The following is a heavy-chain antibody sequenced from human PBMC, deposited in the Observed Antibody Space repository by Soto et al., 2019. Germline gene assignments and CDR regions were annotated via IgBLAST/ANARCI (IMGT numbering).Heavy chain of an antibody. CDR2: ISYDGSNK. CDR1: GFTFSSYG. D-gene: IGHD1-26*01. CDR3: AKDREPRYYYYGMDV. J-gene: IGHJ6*02. Sequence: GGSLRLSCAAPGFTFSSYGMHWVRQAPGKGLEWVAVISYDGSNKYYADSVKGRFTISRDNSKNTLYLQMNSLRAEDTAVYYCAKDREPRYYYYGMDVWGQGTTVTVSS. V-gene: IGHV3-30*18.